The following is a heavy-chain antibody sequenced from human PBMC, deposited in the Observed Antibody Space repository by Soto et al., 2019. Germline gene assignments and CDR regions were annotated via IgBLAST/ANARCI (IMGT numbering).Heavy chain of an antibody. CDR2: FDPEDGET. D-gene: IGHD6-13*01. J-gene: IGHJ5*02. CDR1: GYTLTELS. CDR3: ATDIPRQLGTLPTWFDP. Sequence: ASVKVSCKVSGYTLTELSMHWVRQAPGKGLEWMGGFDPEDGETIYAQKFQGRVTMTEDTSTDTAYMELSSLRSEDTAVYYCATDIPRQLGTLPTWFDPWGQGTLVTVSS. V-gene: IGHV1-24*01.